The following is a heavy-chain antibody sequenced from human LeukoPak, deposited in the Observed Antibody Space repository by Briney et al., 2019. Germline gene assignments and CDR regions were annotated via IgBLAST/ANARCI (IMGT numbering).Heavy chain of an antibody. Sequence: SETLSLTCAVSGGSISSGGYSWSWIRQPPGKGLEWIGYIYYSGSTYYNPSLKSRVTISVDTSKNQFSLKLSSVTAADTAVYYCARALHYVLSAPMDVWGKGTTVTVSS. CDR2: IYYSGST. J-gene: IGHJ6*03. CDR3: ARALHYVLSAPMDV. CDR1: GGSISSGGYS. D-gene: IGHD4-17*01. V-gene: IGHV4-30-4*07.